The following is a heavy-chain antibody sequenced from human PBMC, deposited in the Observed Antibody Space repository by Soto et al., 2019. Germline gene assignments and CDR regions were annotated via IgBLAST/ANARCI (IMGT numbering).Heavy chain of an antibody. Sequence: QVQLVESGGGVVQPGRSLRLSCAASGFTFSSYGMHWVRQAPGKGLEWVAVIWYDGSNKYYADSVKGRFTISRDNSKNTLYLQMNSLRAEDTAVYYCGRGDYGATGPPDVWGQGTTVTVSS. CDR2: IWYDGSNK. J-gene: IGHJ6*02. CDR1: GFTFSSYG. CDR3: GRGDYGATGPPDV. V-gene: IGHV3-33*01. D-gene: IGHD3-10*01.